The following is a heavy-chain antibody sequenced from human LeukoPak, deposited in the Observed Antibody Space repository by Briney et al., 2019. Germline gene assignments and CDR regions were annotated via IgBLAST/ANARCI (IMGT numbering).Heavy chain of an antibody. V-gene: IGHV3-48*02. CDR1: GFTFSICS. Sequence: GGSLRLSCAASGFTFSICSMNWVRQAPGEGLEWLPYISADSNTIYYADSVKGRFTISRDNAKTSLYLQMNTQRDEDTAVYYCARDRAAPTWFFDLWGRGTLVLVSS. D-gene: IGHD2-15*01. CDR2: ISADSNTI. CDR3: ARDRAAPTWFFDL. J-gene: IGHJ2*01.